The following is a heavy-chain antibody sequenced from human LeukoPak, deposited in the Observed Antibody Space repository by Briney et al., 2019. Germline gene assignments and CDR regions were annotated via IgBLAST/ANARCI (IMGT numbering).Heavy chain of an antibody. V-gene: IGHV1-24*01. D-gene: IGHD3-3*02. CDR2: LDPEDGET. Sequence: ASVKVSRKVSGYTLTELSMHWVRQAPGKGLEWMGGLDPEDGETIYAQKFQGRVTMTEDTSTDTAYMELSSLRSEDTAVYYCATVSIREREPEWGQGTMVTVSS. CDR3: ATVSIREREPE. J-gene: IGHJ3*01. CDR1: GYTLTELS.